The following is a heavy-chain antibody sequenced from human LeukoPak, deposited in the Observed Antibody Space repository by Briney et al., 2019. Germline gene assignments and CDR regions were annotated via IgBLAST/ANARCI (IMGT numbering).Heavy chain of an antibody. Sequence: SETLSLTCAVYGGSFSGYYWGWIRQPPGKGLEWIGEINHSGSTNYNPSLKSRVTISVDTSKNQFSLKLSSVTAADTAVYYCARGGYSYGWRPRHFDYWGQGTLVTVSS. CDR2: INHSGST. CDR3: ARGGYSYGWRPRHFDY. CDR1: GGSFSGYY. D-gene: IGHD5-18*01. J-gene: IGHJ4*02. V-gene: IGHV4-34*01.